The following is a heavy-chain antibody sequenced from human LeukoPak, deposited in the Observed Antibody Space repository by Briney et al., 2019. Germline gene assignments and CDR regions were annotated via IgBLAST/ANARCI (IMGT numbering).Heavy chain of an antibody. V-gene: IGHV3-74*01. J-gene: IGHJ4*02. D-gene: IGHD1-26*01. CDR3: ARGTGSYYSLGY. CDR2: INSDGSST. Sequence: PGGSLRLSCAASGFTFSRYWMHWVRQVPGKGLVWVSRINSDGSSTSYADSVKGRFTISRDNAKNTLYLQMDSLRAEDTAMYYCARGTGSYYSLGYWGQGTLVTVSS. CDR1: GFTFSRYW.